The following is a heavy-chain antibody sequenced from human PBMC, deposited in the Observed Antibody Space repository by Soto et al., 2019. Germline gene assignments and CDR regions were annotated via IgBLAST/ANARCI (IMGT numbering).Heavy chain of an antibody. CDR3: ARSSGRFSDFDH. CDR1: GYTFTAYD. V-gene: IGHV1-2*02. CDR2: INPNSGDT. Sequence: GPSVKVSSKTSGYTFTAYDLHWVRQAPGQGLEWMGWINPNSGDTNYAQKFQGRVTMTRDTSISTAYMDLTRLTSDGTAVFYCARSSGRFSDFDHWGQGTLVNVSS. J-gene: IGHJ4*02. D-gene: IGHD1-26*01.